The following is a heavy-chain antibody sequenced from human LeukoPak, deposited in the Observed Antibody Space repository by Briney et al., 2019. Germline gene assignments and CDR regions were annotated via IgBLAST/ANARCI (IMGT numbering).Heavy chain of an antibody. V-gene: IGHV6-1*01. Sequence: SQTLSLTCAISGDTVSNKRSAWNWIRQSPSRGLEWLGRTYYRSKWYNDYAVSVKSRIAINPDTSKNHFSLKLTSVTAADTAIYYCARDSYNWNVDAFDPWGQGTLVTVSS. CDR1: GDTVSNKRSA. CDR3: ARDSYNWNVDAFDP. CDR2: TYYRSKWYN. J-gene: IGHJ5*02. D-gene: IGHD1-20*01.